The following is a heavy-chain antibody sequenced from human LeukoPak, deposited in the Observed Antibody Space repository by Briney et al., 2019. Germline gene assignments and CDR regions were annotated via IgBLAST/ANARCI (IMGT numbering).Heavy chain of an antibody. J-gene: IGHJ4*02. D-gene: IGHD5-18*01. Sequence: GGSLRLSCAASGFTFSSYAMSWVRQAPGKGLEWVSTISGSVGSTYYADSVKGRFTISRDNSKNTLYLQMNSLRAEDTAIYYCAKKIQLWSTSQEDWGQGTLVTVSS. V-gene: IGHV3-23*01. CDR2: ISGSVGST. CDR1: GFTFSSYA. CDR3: AKKIQLWSTSQED.